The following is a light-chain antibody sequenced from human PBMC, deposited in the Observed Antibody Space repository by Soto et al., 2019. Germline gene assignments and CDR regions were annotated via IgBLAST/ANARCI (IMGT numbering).Light chain of an antibody. Sequence: DIQMTQSPSSLSASVGDRVTITCRESQSISSYLAWYQQKQGKAPTLXIYAASTLQSGVPSRFSGSGFGTDFTLTISSLQAEDFASDYCQQLRSYTSTFGGGTKVDIK. CDR1: QSISSY. V-gene: IGKV1-9*01. CDR3: QQLRSYTST. J-gene: IGKJ4*01. CDR2: AAS.